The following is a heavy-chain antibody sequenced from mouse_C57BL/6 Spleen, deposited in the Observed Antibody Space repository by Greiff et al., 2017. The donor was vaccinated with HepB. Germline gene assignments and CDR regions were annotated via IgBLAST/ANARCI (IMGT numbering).Heavy chain of an antibody. D-gene: IGHD1-1*01. J-gene: IGHJ2*01. Sequence: VQLQQSGAELVRPGTSVKVSCKASGYAFTNYLIEWVKQRPGQGLEWIGVINPGSGGTNYNEKFKGKATLTADKSSSTAYMQLSSLTSEDSAVYFCARRGSNFFDYWGQGTTLTVSS. V-gene: IGHV1-54*01. CDR3: ARRGSNFFDY. CDR1: GYAFTNYL. CDR2: INPGSGGT.